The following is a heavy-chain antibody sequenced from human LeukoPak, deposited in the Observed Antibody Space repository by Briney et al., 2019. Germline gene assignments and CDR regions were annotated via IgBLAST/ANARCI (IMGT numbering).Heavy chain of an antibody. CDR2: ISWNSGSI. Sequence: GRSLRLSCAASGFTFDDYAMHWVRQAPGKGLEWVSGISWNSGSIGYADSVKGRFTISRDNAKNSLYPQMNSLRAEDTALYYCAKAPEYSSGWAYYFDYWGQGTLVTVSS. V-gene: IGHV3-9*01. D-gene: IGHD6-19*01. CDR3: AKAPEYSSGWAYYFDY. CDR1: GFTFDDYA. J-gene: IGHJ4*02.